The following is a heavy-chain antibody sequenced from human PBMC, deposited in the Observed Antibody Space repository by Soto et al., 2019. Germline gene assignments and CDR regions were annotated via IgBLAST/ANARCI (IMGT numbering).Heavy chain of an antibody. CDR2: IYYSGST. CDR1: GGSISRSSYY. J-gene: IGHJ4*02. Sequence: SETLSLTCTVSGGSISRSSYYWSWIRQPPGKGLEWIGYIYYSGSTNYNPSLKSRVTISVDTSKNQFSLKLSSVTAADTAVYYCARVLHGDYVDYWGQGPLVTVSS. CDR3: ARVLHGDYVDY. D-gene: IGHD4-17*01. V-gene: IGHV4-61*05.